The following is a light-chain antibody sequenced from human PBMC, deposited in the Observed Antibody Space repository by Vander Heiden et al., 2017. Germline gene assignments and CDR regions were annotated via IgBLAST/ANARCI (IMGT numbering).Light chain of an antibody. CDR1: QVISNT. CDR3: QQYNNYPLT. CDR2: HAS. Sequence: AIQLTQSPSSLSASVGDRVTITCRTSQVISNTLAWYQQTRGKGPKLLIYHASNLESGVPSRFSGSGSGRDFTLTISSLQPEDFATYYCQQYNNYPLTFGGGTKGEIK. J-gene: IGKJ4*01. V-gene: IGKV1D-13*01.